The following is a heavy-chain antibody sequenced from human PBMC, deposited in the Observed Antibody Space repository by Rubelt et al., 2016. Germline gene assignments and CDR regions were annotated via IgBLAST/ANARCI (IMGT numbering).Heavy chain of an antibody. D-gene: IGHD3-10*01. J-gene: IGHJ2*01. Sequence: SGFTFGSYAMTWVRQAPGKGLEWVSVISGSGGSPYYADSVKGRFTISREHSKTTLFLQMSSLRAKETAIYSCAKDRGMSPILGGYFDLWGRGTLVTVSS. V-gene: IGHV3-23*01. CDR3: AKDRGMSPILGGYFDL. CDR2: ISGSGGSP. CDR1: GFTFGSYA.